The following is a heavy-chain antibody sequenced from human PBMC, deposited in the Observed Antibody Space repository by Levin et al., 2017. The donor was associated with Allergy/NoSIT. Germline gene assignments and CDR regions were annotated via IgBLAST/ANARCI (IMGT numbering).Heavy chain of an antibody. V-gene: IGHV3-49*04. CDR2: IRNKAHGGTT. CDR3: ARGGPPNYDYNWGSYRDGYFDY. J-gene: IGHJ4*02. D-gene: IGHD3-16*02. CDR1: GFTFGDYA. Sequence: GQSLKISCTGSGFTFGDYAMSWVRQAPGKGLEWVGFIRNKAHGGTTEYAASVKGRLTISRDDSKSISYLQMNSLKTEDTAVYFCARGGPPNYDYNWGSYRDGYFDYWGQGTLVTVSS.